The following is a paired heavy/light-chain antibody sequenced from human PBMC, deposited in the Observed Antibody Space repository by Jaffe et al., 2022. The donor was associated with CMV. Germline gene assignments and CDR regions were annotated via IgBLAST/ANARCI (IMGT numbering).Heavy chain of an antibody. V-gene: IGHV3-11*06. Sequence: QVQLVESGGGLVKPGGSLRLSCAASGFTFSDYYMSWIRQAPGKGLEWVSYISSSSSYTNYADSVKGRFTISRDNAKNSLYLQMNSLRAEDTAVYYCARGPPYCSGGSCYESLSFDIWGQGTMVTVSS. CDR2: ISSSSSYT. J-gene: IGHJ3*02. CDR1: GFTFSDYY. CDR3: ARGPPYCSGGSCYESLSFDI. D-gene: IGHD2-15*01.
Light chain of an antibody. V-gene: IGLV1-40*01. CDR1: SSNIGAGYD. J-gene: IGLJ2*01. Sequence: QSVLTQPPSVSGAPGQRVTISCTGSSSNIGAGYDVHWYQQLPGTAPKLLIYGNSNRPSGVPDRFSGSKSGTSASLAITGLQAEDEADYYCQSYDSSLSGGGVVFGGGTKLTVL. CDR2: GNS. CDR3: QSYDSSLSGGGVV.